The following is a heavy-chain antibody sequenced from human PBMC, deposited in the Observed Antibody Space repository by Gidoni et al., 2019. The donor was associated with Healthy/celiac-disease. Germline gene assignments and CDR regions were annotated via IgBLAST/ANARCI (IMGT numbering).Heavy chain of an antibody. D-gene: IGHD1-26*01. CDR1: GFTFYAYA. V-gene: IGHV3-9*01. Sequence: DVQLVESGGGLVQPGRSLRLSCAASGFTFYAYAMHWVRQAPGKGLEWVSGISWNSGSIGYADSVKGRFTISRDNAKNSLYLQMNSLRAEDTALYYCAKSLWELRGYYYGMDVWGQGTTVTVSS. J-gene: IGHJ6*02. CDR2: ISWNSGSI. CDR3: AKSLWELRGYYYGMDV.